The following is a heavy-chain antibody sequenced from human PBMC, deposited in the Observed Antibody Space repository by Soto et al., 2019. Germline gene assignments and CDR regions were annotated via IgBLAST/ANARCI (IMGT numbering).Heavy chain of an antibody. J-gene: IGHJ6*02. V-gene: IGHV5-51*01. Sequence: GESLKISCDGSGDTFTRYWSGGGGQIPGKGLEWMGIIYPSESDAKYSPYFQGQVTISADKSISTAYLQWSSLKASDTAMYYCARREYSYGYRDYYYGMDVWGQGTTVTVSS. CDR3: ARREYSYGYRDYYYGMDV. CDR1: GDTFTRYW. CDR2: IYPSESDA. D-gene: IGHD5-18*01.